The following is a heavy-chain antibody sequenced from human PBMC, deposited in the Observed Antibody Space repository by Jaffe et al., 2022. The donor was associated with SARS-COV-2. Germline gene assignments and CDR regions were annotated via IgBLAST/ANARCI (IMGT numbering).Heavy chain of an antibody. V-gene: IGHV3-9*01. D-gene: IGHD1-1*01. J-gene: IGHJ6*02. CDR3: AKDWTSVGNYGMDV. CDR2: ISWNSGSI. CDR1: GFTFDDYA. Sequence: EVQLVESGGGLVQPGRSLRLSCAASGFTFDDYAMHWVRQAPGKGLEWVSGISWNSGSIGYADSVKGRFTISRDNAKNSLYLQMNSLRAEDTALYYCAKDWTSVGNYGMDVWGQGTTVTVSS.